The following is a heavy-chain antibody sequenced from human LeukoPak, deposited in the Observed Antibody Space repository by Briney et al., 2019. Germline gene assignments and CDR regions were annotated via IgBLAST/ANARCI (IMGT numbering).Heavy chain of an antibody. CDR2: INHSEST. V-gene: IGHV4-34*01. CDR1: GGSFSGYY. J-gene: IGHJ4*02. Sequence: SETLSLTCAVYGGSFSGYYWSRIRQPPGKGLEWIGEINHSESTNYNPSLKSRVTISVDTSKNQFSLKLSSVTAADTAVYYCARGRWVLRFLEWGNYYFDYWGQGTLVTVSS. CDR3: ARGRWVLRFLEWGNYYFDY. D-gene: IGHD3-3*01.